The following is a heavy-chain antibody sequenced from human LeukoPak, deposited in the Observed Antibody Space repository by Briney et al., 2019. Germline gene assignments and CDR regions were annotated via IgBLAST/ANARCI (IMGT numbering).Heavy chain of an antibody. D-gene: IGHD3-3*01. Sequence: GGSLRLSCAASGFTFSNFWMHWVRQAPGKGPVWVSRINSDGSTTTYADSVKGRFTISRDNAKNTLYLQMNSLRAEDTAVYYCARDWSTPWGQGTLVTVSS. V-gene: IGHV3-74*01. CDR3: ARDWSTP. CDR1: GFTFSNFW. CDR2: INSDGSTT. J-gene: IGHJ5*02.